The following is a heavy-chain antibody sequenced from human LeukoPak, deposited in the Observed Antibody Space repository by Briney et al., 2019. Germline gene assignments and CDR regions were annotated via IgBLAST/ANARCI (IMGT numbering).Heavy chain of an antibody. CDR3: ARDRFFRTAAIGTTYGMDV. CDR1: GGSIRSTKW. V-gene: IGHV4-4*02. CDR2: IYHSGMT. J-gene: IGHJ6*02. Sequence: PSGTRSLTCAVSGGSIRSTKWWSWVRQPPGKGLEWIGEIYHSGMTSYNPSLKSRVTISVDKSKNQFSLKLSSVTAADAAVYYCARDRFFRTAAIGTTYGMDVWGQGTTVTVSS. D-gene: IGHD2-2*01.